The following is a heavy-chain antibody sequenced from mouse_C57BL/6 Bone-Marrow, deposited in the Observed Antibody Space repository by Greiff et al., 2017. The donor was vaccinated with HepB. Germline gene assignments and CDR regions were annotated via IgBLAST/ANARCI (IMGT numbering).Heavy chain of an antibody. V-gene: IGHV1-4*01. CDR3: ARYGGEGFAY. D-gene: IGHD1-1*02. Sequence: VQVVESGAELARPGASVKMSCKASGYTFTSYTMHWVKQRPGQGLEWIGYINPSSGYTKYNQKFKDKATLTADKSSSTAYMQLSSLTSEDSAVYYCARYGGEGFAYWGQGTLVTVSA. CDR1: GYTFTSYT. J-gene: IGHJ3*01. CDR2: INPSSGYT.